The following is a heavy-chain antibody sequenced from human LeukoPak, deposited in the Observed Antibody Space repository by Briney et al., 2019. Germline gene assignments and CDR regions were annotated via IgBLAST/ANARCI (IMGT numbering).Heavy chain of an antibody. CDR1: GFIFSSNY. J-gene: IGHJ4*02. Sequence: GGSLRLSCAASGFIFSSNYMSWVRQAPGKGLEWVSVIYRGGSTYYADSVMGRFTISRDNSKNTLYLQMNSLRAEDTAVYYCARGTNYDDSSDYYQGQWRQGTLVTVSS. V-gene: IGHV3-66*01. CDR2: IYRGGST. D-gene: IGHD3-22*01. CDR3: ARGTNYDDSSDYYQGQ.